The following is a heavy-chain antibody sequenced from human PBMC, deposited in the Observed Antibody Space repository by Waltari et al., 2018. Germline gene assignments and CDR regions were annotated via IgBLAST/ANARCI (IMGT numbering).Heavy chain of an antibody. D-gene: IGHD1-7*01. V-gene: IGHV4-39*01. Sequence: QLQLQESGPGLVNPSETLSLTCTVSGVSISTSRYYWGWIRQPPGKGLDWIGSLHYGGSSYFNPSLKSRVTMSVDTSKNQFSLKLTSVTAADTAVYYCATLPIPLELWYFDLWGRGTLVTVSS. CDR2: LHYGGSS. CDR1: GVSISTSRYY. CDR3: ATLPIPLELWYFDL. J-gene: IGHJ2*01.